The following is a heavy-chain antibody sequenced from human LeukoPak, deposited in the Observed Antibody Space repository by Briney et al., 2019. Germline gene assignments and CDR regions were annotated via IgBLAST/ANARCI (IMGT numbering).Heavy chain of an antibody. V-gene: IGHV4-31*03. CDR1: GGSISSGGYY. CDR2: IYYSGST. J-gene: IGHJ4*02. D-gene: IGHD3-22*01. CDR3: ARGAGGYYDSSGYYSYFDY. Sequence: PSETLSLTCTVSGGSISSGGYYWSWTRQHPGKGLEWIGCIYYSGSTYYNPSLKSRVTISVDTSKNQFSLKLSSVTAADTAVYYCARGAGGYYDSSGYYSYFDYWGQGTLVTVSS.